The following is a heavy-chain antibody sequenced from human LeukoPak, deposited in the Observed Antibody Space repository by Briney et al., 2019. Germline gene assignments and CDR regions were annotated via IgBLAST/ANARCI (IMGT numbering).Heavy chain of an antibody. CDR1: GFTFDDYA. CDR3: ARDSYFDWLSLDY. Sequence: GRSLRLSCAASGFTFDDYAMHWVRHAPGKGLEWVSGISWNSGSIGYTDSVKGRFTISRDNAKNSLYLQMNSLRPEDTALYYCARDSYFDWLSLDYWGQGTLVTVSS. CDR2: ISWNSGSI. V-gene: IGHV3-9*01. J-gene: IGHJ4*02. D-gene: IGHD3-9*01.